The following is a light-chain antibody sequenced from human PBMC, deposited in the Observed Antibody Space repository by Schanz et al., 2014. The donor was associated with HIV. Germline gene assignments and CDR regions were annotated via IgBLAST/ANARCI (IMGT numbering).Light chain of an antibody. J-gene: IGLJ3*02. V-gene: IGLV2-8*01. CDR2: EVT. CDR3: SSYAGSNTWV. CDR1: SSDAGDYDF. Sequence: QSVLTQPPSASGSPGQSVTISCTGTSSDAGDYDFVSWYQQHPGKAPKLLIYEVTKWPSGVPDRFSGSKSGNTASLTVSGLQAEDEADYYCSSYAGSNTWVFGGGTKLTVL.